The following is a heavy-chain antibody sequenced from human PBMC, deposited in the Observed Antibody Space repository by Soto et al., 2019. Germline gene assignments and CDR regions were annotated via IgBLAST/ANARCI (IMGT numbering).Heavy chain of an antibody. CDR3: ARRPGFGHAFHI. D-gene: IGHD3-10*01. V-gene: IGHV4-59*08. J-gene: IGHJ3*02. CDR2: IYYSGST. Sequence: QVQLQEAGPGLVKPSETLSLTCTVSGGSISSYYWSWIRQPPGKGLEWIGYIYYSGSTNYNPSLKSRVHISVDTHKTDVSLKQSSVTATDTAVYFCARRPGFGHAFHIWGQGTMVTVSS. CDR1: GGSISSYY.